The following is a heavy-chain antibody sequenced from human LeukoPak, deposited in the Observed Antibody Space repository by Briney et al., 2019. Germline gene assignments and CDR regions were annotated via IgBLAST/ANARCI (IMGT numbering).Heavy chain of an antibody. Sequence: GGSLRLSCAASGFTFSSYAMSWVRQAPGKGLEWVSAISGSGGSTYYADSVKGRFTIPRDNSKNTLYLQMNSLRAEDTAVYYCAKKTTVVTYYYYGMDVWGQGTTVTVSS. J-gene: IGHJ6*02. CDR3: AKKTTVVTYYYYGMDV. V-gene: IGHV3-23*01. CDR1: GFTFSSYA. D-gene: IGHD4-23*01. CDR2: ISGSGGST.